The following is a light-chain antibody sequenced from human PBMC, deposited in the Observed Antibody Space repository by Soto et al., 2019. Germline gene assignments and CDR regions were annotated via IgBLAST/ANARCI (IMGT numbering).Light chain of an antibody. CDR1: NTDIGDHNS. CDR2: DVH. Sequence: QSALTQPRSVSGSHGQSVTISCTGTNTDIGDHNSVSWYQQLPGKAPKLMIFDVHQRPSGVPSRFSASKSGDTASLTISGLQAEDEADYYCCSLTGRYSWVFGGGTKLTVL. J-gene: IGLJ3*02. CDR3: CSLTGRYSWV. V-gene: IGLV2-11*01.